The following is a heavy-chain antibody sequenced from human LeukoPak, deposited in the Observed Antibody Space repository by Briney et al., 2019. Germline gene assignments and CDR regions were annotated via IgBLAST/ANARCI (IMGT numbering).Heavy chain of an antibody. CDR2: IYYSGST. Sequence: SETLSLTCTVSGGSISSYYWSWIRQPPGKGLEWIGYIYYSGSTNYNPSLKSRVTISVDTSKNQFSLKLSSVTAADTAVYYCASSDRDGYNAPDYWGQGTLVTVSS. D-gene: IGHD5-24*01. CDR3: ASSDRDGYNAPDY. V-gene: IGHV4-59*08. J-gene: IGHJ4*02. CDR1: GGSISSYY.